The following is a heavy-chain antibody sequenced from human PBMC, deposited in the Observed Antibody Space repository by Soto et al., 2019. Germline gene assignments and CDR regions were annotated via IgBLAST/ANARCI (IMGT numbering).Heavy chain of an antibody. Sequence: SVKVSCKASGGTFSSYAISWVRQAPGQGLEWMGGIIPIFGTANYAQKFQGRVTITADESTSTAYMELSSLRSEDTAVYYCASGDYVWGSYRYPRDDHGMDVWGHGTTVTVSS. V-gene: IGHV1-69*13. CDR1: GGTFSSYA. CDR3: ASGDYVWGSYRYPRDDHGMDV. CDR2: IIPIFGTA. D-gene: IGHD3-16*02. J-gene: IGHJ6*02.